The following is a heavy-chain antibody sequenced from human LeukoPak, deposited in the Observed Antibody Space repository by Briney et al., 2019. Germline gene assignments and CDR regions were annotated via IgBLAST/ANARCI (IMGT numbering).Heavy chain of an antibody. V-gene: IGHV4-59*08. D-gene: IGHD1-26*01. CDR1: GGSIGSYY. CDR3: ARLASGSYGPLTPFDY. J-gene: IGHJ4*02. Sequence: PSETLSLTCIVSGGSIGSYYWSWIRQSPGKGLEWIGHIYYSGSTDYNPSLRSRVTISVDTSKNQFSLRLSSVTAADTAVYYSARLASGSYGPLTPFDYWGQGTLVTVSS. CDR2: IYYSGST.